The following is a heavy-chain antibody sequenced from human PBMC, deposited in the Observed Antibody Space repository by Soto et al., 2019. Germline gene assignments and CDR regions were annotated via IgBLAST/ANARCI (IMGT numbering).Heavy chain of an antibody. J-gene: IGHJ5*02. CDR1: GHTFSNAW. D-gene: IGHD6-19*01. CDR2: IKSKTDGGTT. V-gene: IGHV3-15*01. CDR3: TRDSSGWYSWFDP. Sequence: GGSLRLSCAASGHTFSNAWMSWVRQAPGKGLEWVGRIKSKTDGGTTDYAAPVKGRFTISRDDSKNTLYLQMNSLKTEDTAVHYCTRDSSGWYSWFDPWGQGTLVTVSS.